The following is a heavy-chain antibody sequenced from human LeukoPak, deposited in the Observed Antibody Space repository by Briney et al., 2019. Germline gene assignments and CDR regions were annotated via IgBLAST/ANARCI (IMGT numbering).Heavy chain of an antibody. Sequence: GRSLRLSCAASGLTFSSYGIHWVRQAPGKGLEWVAVISYDGSNKYYADSAKGRFTISRDNSRNTLYLQMNSLRAEDTALYYCARDGRGGDAFDIWGQGTMVTVSS. CDR2: ISYDGSNK. D-gene: IGHD3-16*01. CDR1: GLTFSSYG. J-gene: IGHJ3*02. CDR3: ARDGRGGDAFDI. V-gene: IGHV3-30*03.